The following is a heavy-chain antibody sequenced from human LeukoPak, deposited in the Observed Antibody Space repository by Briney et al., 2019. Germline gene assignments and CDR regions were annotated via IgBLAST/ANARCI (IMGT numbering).Heavy chain of an antibody. CDR2: ISFDGSEK. J-gene: IGHJ4*02. D-gene: IGHD6-13*01. Sequence: GGSLRLSCAASGFKFYSYAMHWVRQAPGKGLEWVASISFDGSEKYYRDSVKGRFTISRDNSTNTVSLQMNSLRPEDTAVYYCARSPGPAAVAFDYWGQGTLVTVSS. V-gene: IGHV3-30*04. CDR3: ARSPGPAAVAFDY. CDR1: GFKFYSYA.